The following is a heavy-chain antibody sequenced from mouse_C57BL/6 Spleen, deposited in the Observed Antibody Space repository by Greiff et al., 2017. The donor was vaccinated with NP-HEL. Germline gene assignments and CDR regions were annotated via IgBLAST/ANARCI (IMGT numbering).Heavy chain of an antibody. CDR2: IYPGDGDT. J-gene: IGHJ1*03. CDR3: ARGDYDYDYWYFDV. D-gene: IGHD2-4*01. CDR1: GYAFSSSW. Sequence: SGPELVKPGASVKISCKASGYAFSSSWMNWVKQRPGKGLEWIGRIYPGDGDTNYNGKFKGKATLTADKSSSTAYMQLSSLTSEDSAVYFCARGDYDYDYWYFDVWGTGTTVTVSS. V-gene: IGHV1-82*01.